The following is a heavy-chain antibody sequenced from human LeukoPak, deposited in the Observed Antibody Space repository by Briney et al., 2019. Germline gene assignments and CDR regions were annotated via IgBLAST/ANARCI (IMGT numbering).Heavy chain of an antibody. CDR2: FSYSGST. D-gene: IGHD2-15*01. CDR1: GDSISSSSYY. V-gene: IGHV4-39*07. J-gene: IGHJ5*02. CDR3: ARDRTVVVVVAATQAHWFDP. Sequence: SETPSPTCTVSGDSISSSSYYWGWIRQPPGKGLEWIGSFSYSGSTYYNPSLKSRVTISVDTSKNQFSLKLSSVTAADTAVYYCARDRTVVVVVAATQAHWFDPWGQGTLVTVSS.